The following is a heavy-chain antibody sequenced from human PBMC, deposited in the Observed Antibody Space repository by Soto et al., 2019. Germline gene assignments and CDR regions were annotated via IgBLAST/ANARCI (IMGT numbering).Heavy chain of an antibody. CDR1: GGSIRSSTYY. CDR2: IYYSGST. CDR3: TRQEGGAAADRTLDY. Sequence: QLRLQESGPGLVKPSETLSLTCTVSGGSIRSSTYYWGWIRQPPGKGLEWVGSIYYSGSTHYNPSHPSRVAMSGDTSAIPCSLKLNSVTATGTAVYYCTRQEGGAAADRTLDYWGQGALVTVSS. J-gene: IGHJ4*02. V-gene: IGHV4-39*01. D-gene: IGHD3-16*01.